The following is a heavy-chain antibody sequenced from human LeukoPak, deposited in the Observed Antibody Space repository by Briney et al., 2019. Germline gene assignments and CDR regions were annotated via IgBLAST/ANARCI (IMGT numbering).Heavy chain of an antibody. D-gene: IGHD6-13*01. J-gene: IGHJ3*02. CDR1: GFTFSSHW. CDR2: IKQDGSEK. Sequence: PGGSLRLSCAASGFTFSSHWMSWVRQAPGKGLQWVANIKQDGSEKYYVDSVKGRFTISRDNAKNSLSLQMNSLRAEDTAVYYCARYSSSWHAYDIWGQGTMATVSA. CDR3: ARYSSSWHAYDI. V-gene: IGHV3-7*05.